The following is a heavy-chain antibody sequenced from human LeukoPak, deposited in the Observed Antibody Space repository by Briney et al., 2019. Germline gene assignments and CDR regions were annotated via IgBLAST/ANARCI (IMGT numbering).Heavy chain of an antibody. CDR1: GDSISSGNNY. CDR2: IYHSGST. J-gene: IGHJ6*02. CDR3: ASVRGRSGMDV. Sequence: SQTLSLTCTVSGDSISSGNNYWSWIRQHPGKGLEWIGYIYHSGSTYYNPSLKSRVTISLDTSKEQFSLKLTSITAVDTAVYYCASVRGRSGMDVWGPGTTVTVSS. V-gene: IGHV4-31*03.